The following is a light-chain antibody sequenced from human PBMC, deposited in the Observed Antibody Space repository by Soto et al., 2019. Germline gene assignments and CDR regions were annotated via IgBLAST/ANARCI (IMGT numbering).Light chain of an antibody. CDR2: EAR. CDR3: CSSTSSGPYV. J-gene: IGLJ1*01. V-gene: IGLV2-14*01. CDR1: SSDVGNYKY. Sequence: QSALTQPASVSGSPGQSITISCTGTSSDVGNYKYVSWYQQHPGKAPKLIINEARNRPPGVSYHFSGSKSGNTASLPISGRQAEDENDYYCCSSTSSGPYVFGTGTKLTVL.